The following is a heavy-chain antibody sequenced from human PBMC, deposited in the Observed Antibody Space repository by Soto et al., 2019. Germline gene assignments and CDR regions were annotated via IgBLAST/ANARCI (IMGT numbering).Heavy chain of an antibody. CDR3: ASKAACGGDCYAFDS. CDR2: IIPLFGTA. D-gene: IGHD2-21*02. Sequence: QVYLVQSGAEVKKPGSSVKISCKASGGIFSSNTINWVRQAAGQGLEWMGGIIPLFGTANYAEKCQGRVTITADTSTKTEYMELTSLRSEDTAIYSCASKAACGGDCYAFDSWGQGTLVTVSS. J-gene: IGHJ4*02. V-gene: IGHV1-69*06. CDR1: GGIFSSNT.